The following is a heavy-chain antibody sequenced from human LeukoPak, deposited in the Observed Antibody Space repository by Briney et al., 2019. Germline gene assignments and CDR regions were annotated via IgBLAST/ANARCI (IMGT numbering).Heavy chain of an antibody. CDR2: IFHSGRI. CDR3: ARGLREFGYYYYHMDV. D-gene: IGHD3-10*01. V-gene: IGHV4-34*01. Sequence: SETLSLTCGVYGGSFSVHYSRGIRHPPGKGLEWIGEIFHSGRINYNPPPKCRVTISIDTSKNQFSLRLSSVTAADTAVYYCARGLREFGYYYYHMDVWGKGTTVTVSS. J-gene: IGHJ6*03. CDR1: GGSFSVHY.